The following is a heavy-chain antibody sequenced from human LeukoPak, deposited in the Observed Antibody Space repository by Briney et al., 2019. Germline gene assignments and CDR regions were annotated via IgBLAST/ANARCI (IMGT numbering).Heavy chain of an antibody. J-gene: IGHJ2*01. CDR2: IKQDGSEK. CDR3: AKGSSTYSITSYWYFDL. Sequence: GGSLRLSCAASGFTFRSYWMSWVRQAPGKGLEWVANIKQDGSEKYYVDSVKGRFTISRDNAKNSLYLQMNSLRAEDSAVYYCAKGSSTYSITSYWYFDLWGRGTLVTVSS. CDR1: GFTFRSYW. D-gene: IGHD6-13*01. V-gene: IGHV3-7*03.